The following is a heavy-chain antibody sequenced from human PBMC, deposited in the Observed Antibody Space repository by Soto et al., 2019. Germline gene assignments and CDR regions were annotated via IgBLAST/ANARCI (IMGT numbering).Heavy chain of an antibody. D-gene: IGHD3-22*01. CDR3: ARSTPHYYDSSGYYRHYYYGMDV. CDR1: GGSISSGGYY. CDR2: IYYSGST. V-gene: IGHV4-31*03. Sequence: PSETLSLTCTVSGGSISSGGYYWSWIRQHPGKGLEWIGYIYYSGSTYYNPSLKSRVTISVDTSKNQFSLKLSSVTAADTAVYYCARSTPHYYDSSGYYRHYYYGMDVWGQGNTVTVS. J-gene: IGHJ6*02.